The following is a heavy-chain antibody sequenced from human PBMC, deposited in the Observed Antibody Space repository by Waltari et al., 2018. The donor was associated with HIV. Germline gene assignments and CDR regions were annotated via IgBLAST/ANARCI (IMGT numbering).Heavy chain of an antibody. V-gene: IGHV7-4-1*02. CDR3: ARDGGRSRAFDS. CDR2: INTNTGSP. Sequence: VQLVQSGAEVKKPGATVKISCKVSGYTFSDYYLHWVQQAPGQGLEWMGWINTNTGSPMYAQGFTGRFVFSLDTSVSTAFLQISALKADDTAVYFCARDGGRSRAFDSWGQGTLVTVSS. D-gene: IGHD3-16*01. CDR1: GYTFSDYY. J-gene: IGHJ4*02.